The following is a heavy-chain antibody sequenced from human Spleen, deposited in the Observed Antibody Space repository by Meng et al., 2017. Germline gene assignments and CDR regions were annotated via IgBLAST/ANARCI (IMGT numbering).Heavy chain of an antibody. D-gene: IGHD6-25*01. J-gene: IGHJ4*02. Sequence: ASVKVSCKPSGYNFPDYYIHWVRQAPGQGLEWMGRIDPKNGDTHYAQKFQGRVTMTGDTSISTAYMELSGLRSDDTAMYYCARDEDISAAGKLFGDYWGRGTLVTVSS. V-gene: IGHV1-2*06. CDR3: ARDEDISAAGKLFGDY. CDR2: IDPKNGDT. CDR1: GYNFPDYY.